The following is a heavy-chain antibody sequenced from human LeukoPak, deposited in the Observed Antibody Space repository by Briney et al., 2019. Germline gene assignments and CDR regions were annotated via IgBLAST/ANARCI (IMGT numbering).Heavy chain of an antibody. Sequence: PGGSLRLSCAASGFTFSDYGMGWGRQAPGKGREWGASINQDGSDKYYVDSVKGRFTISRDNAKNPLYLQMNSLRAEDTAVYYCARLGYDYYYYSMDVWGKGTTVTVSS. V-gene: IGHV3-7*01. CDR2: INQDGSDK. D-gene: IGHD5-18*01. J-gene: IGHJ6*03. CDR1: GFTFSDYG. CDR3: ARLGYDYYYYSMDV.